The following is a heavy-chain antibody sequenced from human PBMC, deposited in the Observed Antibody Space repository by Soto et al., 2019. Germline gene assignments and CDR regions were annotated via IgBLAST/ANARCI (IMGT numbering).Heavy chain of an antibody. J-gene: IGHJ6*03. CDR2: IYRGGST. Sequence: GGSLRLSCVVSAFTVSSNYMSWVRQAPGKGPEWVSIIYRGGSTEYADSVKGRFTISRDTSKNTVYLQLNNLRADDTAVYYCARAYTNSPYYYYMDVWGKGTTVTVSS. CDR3: ARAYTNSPYYYYMDV. CDR1: AFTVSSNY. V-gene: IGHV3-66*01. D-gene: IGHD2-2*02.